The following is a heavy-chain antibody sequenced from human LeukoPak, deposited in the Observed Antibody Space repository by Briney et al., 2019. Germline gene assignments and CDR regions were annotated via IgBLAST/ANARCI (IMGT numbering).Heavy chain of an antibody. V-gene: IGHV3-21*01. CDR3: ARDGVVPAAKFDY. J-gene: IGHJ4*02. CDR1: GFTFSSYS. Sequence: GSLRLSCAASGFTFSSYSMNWVRQAPGKGLEWVSSISSSSSYIYYADSVKGRFTISRDNAKNSLYLQMNSLRAEDTAVYYCARDGVVPAAKFDYWGQGTLVTVSS. D-gene: IGHD2-2*01. CDR2: ISSSSSYI.